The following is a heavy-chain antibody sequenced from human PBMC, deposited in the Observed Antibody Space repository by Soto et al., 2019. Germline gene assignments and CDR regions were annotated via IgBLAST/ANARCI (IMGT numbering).Heavy chain of an antibody. CDR2: ISSSSSTI. CDR3: ARSRRYYDSSGYQKEQYYYYYYYGMDV. J-gene: IGHJ6*02. D-gene: IGHD3-22*01. Sequence: HPGGSLRLSCAASGFTFSSYSMNWVRQAPGKGLEWVSYISSSSSTIYYADSVKGRFTISRDNAKNSLYLQMNSLRDEDTAVYYCARSRRYYDSSGYQKEQYYYYYYYGMDVWGQGTTVTVSS. V-gene: IGHV3-48*02. CDR1: GFTFSSYS.